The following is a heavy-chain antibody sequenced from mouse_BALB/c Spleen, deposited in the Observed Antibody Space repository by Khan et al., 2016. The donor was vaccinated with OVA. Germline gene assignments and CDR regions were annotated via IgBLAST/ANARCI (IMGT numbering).Heavy chain of an antibody. V-gene: IGHV3-2*02. CDR1: GYSITSDYA. Sequence: EVQLQESGPGLLKPSHSLSFSCTVSGYSITSDYARNWIRQFQGNKLEWMAYISYSGSTNYSPTLRCSISITPDTSTNQFFLQLNFVTSEDTATCNSASGTLLLRYPDYFDYWGQGTTLTVSS. CDR3: ASGTLLLRYPDYFDY. J-gene: IGHJ2*01. D-gene: IGHD1-1*01. CDR2: ISYSGST.